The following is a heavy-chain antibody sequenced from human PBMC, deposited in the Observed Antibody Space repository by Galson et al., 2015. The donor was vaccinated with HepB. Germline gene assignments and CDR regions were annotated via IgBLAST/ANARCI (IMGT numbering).Heavy chain of an antibody. CDR3: VRVQDGDYARWFDP. J-gene: IGHJ5*02. D-gene: IGHD4-17*01. CDR1: GFTFGSYA. V-gene: IGHV3-23*01. CDR2: IRGSGDTT. Sequence: SLRLSCAASGFTFGSYAMTWVRQAPEKGLEWVSVIRGSGDTTYYAASVKGRFTISRDNTKKIVYLQMNGLRVEDTAVYYCVRVQDGDYARWFDPWGQGTLVTLSS.